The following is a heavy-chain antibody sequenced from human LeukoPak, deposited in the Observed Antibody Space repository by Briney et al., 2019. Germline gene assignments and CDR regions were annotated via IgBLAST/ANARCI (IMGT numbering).Heavy chain of an antibody. CDR3: ARDLDNVSGVPDGFDY. D-gene: IGHD3-3*01. J-gene: IGHJ4*02. Sequence: SQTLSLTCAISGDSVSSNSAAWNWIRQSPSRGLEWLGRTYYRSKWHNDYAVSVQSRVTINPDTSKNQFSLQLNSVAPEDTAVYYCARDLDNVSGVPDGFDYWGQGTLVTVSS. CDR1: GDSVSSNSAA. CDR2: TYYRSKWHN. V-gene: IGHV6-1*01.